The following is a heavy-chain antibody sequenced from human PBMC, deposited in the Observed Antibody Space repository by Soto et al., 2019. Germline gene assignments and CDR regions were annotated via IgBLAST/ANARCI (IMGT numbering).Heavy chain of an antibody. V-gene: IGHV3-23*01. CDR3: AKGGEGIWNQTSCLYHFDF. CDR1: GFTFSRSL. Sequence: EVNLLESGGGLVQPGGSLRLSCAASGFTFSRSLMSWVRQAPGKGLEWVSSISSSADSTYYADSVKGRFTISRDNSKNTLFLQMNVLRIEDTAIYCCAKGGEGIWNQTSCLYHFDFWGQGALLTVSS. CDR2: ISSSADST. D-gene: IGHD2-2*01. J-gene: IGHJ4*02.